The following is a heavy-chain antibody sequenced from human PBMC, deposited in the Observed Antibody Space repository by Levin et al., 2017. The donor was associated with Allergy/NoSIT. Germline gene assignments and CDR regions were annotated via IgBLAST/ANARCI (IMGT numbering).Heavy chain of an antibody. CDR1: GFTFSSYA. D-gene: IGHD3-3*01. Sequence: LSLTCAASGFTFSSYAMTWVRQAPGKGLEWVSGISGSGGSTHYADSVKGRFTISRDNSKNTLYLQMNSLRADDTAVYYCAKDPRPVTIFGGGDVWGQGTTVTVSS. J-gene: IGHJ6*02. V-gene: IGHV3-23*01. CDR2: ISGSGGST. CDR3: AKDPRPVTIFGGGDV.